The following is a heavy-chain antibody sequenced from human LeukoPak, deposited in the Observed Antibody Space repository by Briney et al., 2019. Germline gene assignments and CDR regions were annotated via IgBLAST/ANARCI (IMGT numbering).Heavy chain of an antibody. V-gene: IGHV3-23*01. CDR2: ISGSGGST. CDR3: AKDGLLWFRELLYSDY. D-gene: IGHD3-10*01. CDR1: GFTFSSYA. Sequence: GGSLRLSCAASGFTFSSYAMSWVPQAPGKGLEWVSAISGSGGSTYYADSVKGRFTIYRDNSKNTLYLQMNSLRAEDTAVYYCAKDGLLWFRELLYSDYWGQGTLVTVSS. J-gene: IGHJ4*02.